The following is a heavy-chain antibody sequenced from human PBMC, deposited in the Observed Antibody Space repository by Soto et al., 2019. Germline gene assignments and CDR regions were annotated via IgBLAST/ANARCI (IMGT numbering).Heavy chain of an antibody. CDR3: TTSVLRYFDWLFRPKWFDP. D-gene: IGHD3-9*01. V-gene: IGHV3-15*07. Sequence: EVQLVESGGGLVKPGGSLRLSCAASGFTFSNAWMNWVRQAPGKGLEWVGRIKSKTDGGTTDYAAPVKGRFTISRDDSKNTLYLQMNSLKTEDTAVYYCTTSVLRYFDWLFRPKWFDPWGQGTLVTVSS. CDR1: GFTFSNAW. CDR2: IKSKTDGGTT. J-gene: IGHJ5*02.